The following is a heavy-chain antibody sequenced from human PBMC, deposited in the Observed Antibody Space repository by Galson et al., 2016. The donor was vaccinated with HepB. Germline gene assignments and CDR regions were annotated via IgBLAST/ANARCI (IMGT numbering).Heavy chain of an antibody. D-gene: IGHD2-15*01. J-gene: IGHJ4*02. CDR1: GFTFSSYW. CDR3: AKDYRYGDSCCHFDS. V-gene: IGHV3-74*01. CDR2: INGDGSSI. Sequence: LRLSCAASGFTFSSYWMHWVRQAPGKGLVWVSRINGDGSSIDYADSVKGRFTISRDNSKNTLYLQMNSLRAEDTAVYYCAKDYRYGDSCCHFDSWGQGTLLTVSS.